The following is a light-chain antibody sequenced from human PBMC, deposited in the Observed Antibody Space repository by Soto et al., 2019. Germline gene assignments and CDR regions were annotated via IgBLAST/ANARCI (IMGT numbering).Light chain of an antibody. CDR2: DAS. CDR3: QQRSNLLFT. Sequence: EIVLTQSPATLSLSPGERATLSCRASQSVSSNLAWYQQRPGQAPRLLIYDASNRATGIPARFSGSGSGTDFPLTISSLEPEDFAVYYCQQRSNLLFTFGPGTKVDIK. V-gene: IGKV3-11*01. CDR1: QSVSSN. J-gene: IGKJ3*01.